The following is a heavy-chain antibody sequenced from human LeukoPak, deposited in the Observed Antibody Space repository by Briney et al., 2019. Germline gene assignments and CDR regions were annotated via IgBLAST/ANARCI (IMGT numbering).Heavy chain of an antibody. J-gene: IGHJ4*02. D-gene: IGHD3-22*01. Sequence: PSQTLSLTCTFSGGSLRSGDYYWTWIRQHPGKGLEWIGYIYSSGSTYYDPSLKSRLTMSVDTSKNQFSLKMSSVTAADTAVYYCARGGRSGYLFEYWGQGTLVTVSS. V-gene: IGHV4-31*03. CDR3: ARGGRSGYLFEY. CDR1: GGSLRSGDYY. CDR2: IYSSGST.